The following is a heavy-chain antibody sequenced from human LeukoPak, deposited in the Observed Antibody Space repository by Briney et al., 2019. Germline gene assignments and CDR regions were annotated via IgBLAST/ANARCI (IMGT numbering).Heavy chain of an antibody. CDR2: IHTSGST. J-gene: IGHJ4*01. CDR1: GGSISAYY. D-gene: IGHD6-19*01. Sequence: PSETLSLTCSVSGGSISAYYWSWIRQPAGNVLEWIAQIHTSGSTNFNPSLKSGVSISMDTPNNQFSLMISSVTAADTAIYYCAGRGLSTGWTFDYWGHGTLVTVSS. V-gene: IGHV4-4*07. CDR3: AGRGLSTGWTFDY.